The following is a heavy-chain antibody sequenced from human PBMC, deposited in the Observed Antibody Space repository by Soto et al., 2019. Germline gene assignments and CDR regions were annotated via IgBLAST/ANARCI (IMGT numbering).Heavy chain of an antibody. CDR1: GGSFRGYY. CDR2: INHSGST. CDR3: ARGPADYDSSGYYYYFDY. D-gene: IGHD3-22*01. J-gene: IGHJ4*02. Sequence: AETLSLTCAVYGGSFRGYYWSWIRQPPGKGREWIGEINHSGSTNYNPSLKSGDTISVDTSKNQFSLKRGSVTAADTAVYYCARGPADYDSSGYYYYFDYWGQGTLVTVSS. V-gene: IGHV4-34*01.